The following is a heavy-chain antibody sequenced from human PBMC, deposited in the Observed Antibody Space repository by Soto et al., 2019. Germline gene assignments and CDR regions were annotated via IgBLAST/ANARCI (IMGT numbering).Heavy chain of an antibody. CDR2: ITSGSTRI. Sequence: EVQLVESGGGLVQPGGSLRLSCAASGFTFNTDSMNWVRQTPGKGLEWVSYITSGSTRILYADSVQGRFTSSRDNAKNSLYLQMTSLGGDVTAIYYSTRDPHALDFWGQGTRVIVSS. CDR1: GFTFNTDS. D-gene: IGHD2-2*01. J-gene: IGHJ4*02. CDR3: TRDPHALDF. V-gene: IGHV3-48*01.